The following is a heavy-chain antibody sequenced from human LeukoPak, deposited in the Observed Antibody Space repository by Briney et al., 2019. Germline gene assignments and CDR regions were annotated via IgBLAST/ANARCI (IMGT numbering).Heavy chain of an antibody. V-gene: IGHV6-1*01. Sequence: SQTLSLTCAISGDSVSSKSAAWNWIRQSPSRGLEWLGRTFYISKWYYEYALSVKSRITINSDTSKNQFSLQLNSVTPEDTAVYYCARARYYYGSGSLRDFDYWGQGTLVTVSS. CDR2: TFYISKWYY. J-gene: IGHJ4*02. CDR3: ARARYYYGSGSLRDFDY. CDR1: GDSVSSKSAA. D-gene: IGHD3-10*01.